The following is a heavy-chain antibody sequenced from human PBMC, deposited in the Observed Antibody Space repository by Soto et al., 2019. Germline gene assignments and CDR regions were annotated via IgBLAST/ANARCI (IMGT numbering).Heavy chain of an antibody. CDR3: ARDIAVAGGGHDAFDT. CDR1: GCTFSSYA. D-gene: IGHD6-19*01. V-gene: IGHV1-69*13. Sequence: SVKVSCKASGCTFSSYAISWVRQAPGQGLEWMGGIIPIFGTANYAQKFQGRVTITADESTSTAYMELSSLRSEETAVYYCARDIAVAGGGHDAFDTWGQGIMVTVSS. J-gene: IGHJ3*02. CDR2: IIPIFGTA.